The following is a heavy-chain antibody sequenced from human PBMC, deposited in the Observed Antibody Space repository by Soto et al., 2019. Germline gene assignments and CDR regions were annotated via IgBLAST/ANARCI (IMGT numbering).Heavy chain of an antibody. J-gene: IGHJ4*02. CDR2: IYYSGST. CDR3: ARVARRQGGGRDLTFDY. V-gene: IGHV4-39*07. Sequence: SETLSLTCTVSGGSISSSSYYWGWIRQPPGKGLEWIGSIYYSGSTYYNPSLKSRATISVDTSKNQFSLKLTSVTAADTAVYYCARVARRQGGGRDLTFDYWGQGTLVTVSS. D-gene: IGHD2-15*01. CDR1: GGSISSSSYY.